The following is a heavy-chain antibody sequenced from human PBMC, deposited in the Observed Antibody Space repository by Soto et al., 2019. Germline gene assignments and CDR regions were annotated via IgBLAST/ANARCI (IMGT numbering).Heavy chain of an antibody. CDR2: INTGNGNT. J-gene: IGHJ6*03. V-gene: IGHV1-3*04. CDR1: GYTFTIYA. CDR3: ARDPLGYYYYMDV. D-gene: IGHD7-27*01. Sequence: QVPLVQSGAEVKKPGASVKVSRKASGYTFTIYAMHWVRQAPGQRLEWMGWINTGNGNTKYSQKFRGRVTITRDTSASTAYMELSSLRSEDTAVYYCARDPLGYYYYMDVWGKGTTVTVSS.